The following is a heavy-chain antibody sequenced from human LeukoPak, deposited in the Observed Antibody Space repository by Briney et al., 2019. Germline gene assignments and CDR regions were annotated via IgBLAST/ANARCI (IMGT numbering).Heavy chain of an antibody. CDR1: GGSISSYY. CDR3: ARVSGVGCSSTSCYFFDY. J-gene: IGHJ4*02. CDR2: IYYSGST. Sequence: SETLSLTCTVSGGSISSYYWSWIRQPPGKGLEWIGYIYYSGSTNYNPSLKSRVTISVDRSKNQFSLKLSSVTAADTAVYYCARVSGVGCSSTSCYFFDYWGQGTLVTVSS. V-gene: IGHV4-59*12. D-gene: IGHD2-2*01.